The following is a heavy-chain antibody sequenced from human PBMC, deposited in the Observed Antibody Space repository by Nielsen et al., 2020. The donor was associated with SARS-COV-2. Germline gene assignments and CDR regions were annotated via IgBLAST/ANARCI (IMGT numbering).Heavy chain of an antibody. V-gene: IGHV1-69*13. CDR2: IIPIFGTA. CDR3: ARSRRQGYCSGGSCYFEFDY. D-gene: IGHD2-15*01. Sequence: SVKVSCKASGGTFSSYAISWVRQAPGQGLEWMGGIIPIFGTANYAQKFQGRVTITADESTSTAYMELSSLRSEDTAVYYCARSRRQGYCSGGSCYFEFDYWGQGTLVTVSS. J-gene: IGHJ4*02. CDR1: GGTFSSYA.